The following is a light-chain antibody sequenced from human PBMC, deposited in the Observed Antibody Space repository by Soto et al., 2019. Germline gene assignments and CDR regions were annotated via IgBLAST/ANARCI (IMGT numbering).Light chain of an antibody. V-gene: IGKV3-15*01. CDR1: QSVSSN. CDR2: GAS. Sequence: EIVMTQSPATLSVSPGERATLSCRASQSVSSNLAWYQQKPGQAPRLLIYGASTRATGIPARFSGSGSGTEFTLTISRLRSEDFAVYYSQQYTNWPPPYTFGQGTKLEIK. CDR3: QQYTNWPPPYT. J-gene: IGKJ2*01.